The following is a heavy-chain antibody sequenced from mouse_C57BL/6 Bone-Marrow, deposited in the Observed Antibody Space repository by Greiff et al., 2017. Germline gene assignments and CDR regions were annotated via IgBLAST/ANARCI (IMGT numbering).Heavy chain of an antibody. V-gene: IGHV1-50*01. D-gene: IGHD4-1*02. CDR2: IDPSDSYT. CDR3: ARSNWDPWFAY. CDR1: GYTFTSYW. Sequence: QVQLQQPGAELVKPGASVKLSCKASGYTFTSYWMQWVKQRPGQGLEWIGEIDPSDSYTNSNPKFKGKATLTVDTSSSTAYRQLSSLTSEDSAVYYCARSNWDPWFAYWGQGTLVTVSA. J-gene: IGHJ3*01.